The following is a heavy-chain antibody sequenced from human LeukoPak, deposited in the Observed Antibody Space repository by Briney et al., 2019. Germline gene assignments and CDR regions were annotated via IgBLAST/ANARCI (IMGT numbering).Heavy chain of an antibody. CDR1: GFTFSSYE. J-gene: IGHJ6*02. D-gene: IGHD1-26*01. Sequence: GGSLRLSCAASGFTFSSYEMNWVRQAPGKGLEWVAYISRSGSSIYYADFVKGRFTISRDNAKNSLYLQMNSLRAEDTAVYYCARDSGNYKGMDVWGQGTTVTVSS. CDR2: ISRSGSSI. V-gene: IGHV3-48*03. CDR3: ARDSGNYKGMDV.